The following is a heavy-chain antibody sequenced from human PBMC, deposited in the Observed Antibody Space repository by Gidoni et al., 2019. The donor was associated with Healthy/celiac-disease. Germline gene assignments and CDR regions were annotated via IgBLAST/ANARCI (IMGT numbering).Heavy chain of an antibody. V-gene: IGHV4-59*01. CDR3: ARGSPYSNPWDYYYYYYMDV. Sequence: QVQLQESGPGLVKPSETLSLTCTVSGGSISRYYCRWIRQPPGKGLEWIGYIYYRGSTNYNPSLKSRVTISVDTSKNQFSLKLSSVTAADTAVYYCARGSPYSNPWDYYYYYYMDVWGKGTTVTVSS. J-gene: IGHJ6*03. CDR2: IYYRGST. D-gene: IGHD4-4*01. CDR1: GGSISRYY.